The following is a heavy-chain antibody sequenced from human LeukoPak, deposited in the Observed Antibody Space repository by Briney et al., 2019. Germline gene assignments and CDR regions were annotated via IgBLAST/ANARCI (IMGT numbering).Heavy chain of an antibody. CDR1: GFTFSTYS. CDR3: AKDTHSSGYYYAFDI. J-gene: IGHJ3*02. Sequence: GGSLRLSCVASGFTFSTYSMNWVRQAPGKGPEWVSSISGSGRSIYDTDSAKGRFTTSRDNAKNSLYLQMNSLRAEDTAVYYCAKDTHSSGYYYAFDIWGQGTMVTVSS. D-gene: IGHD3-22*01. V-gene: IGHV3-21*01. CDR2: ISGSGRSI.